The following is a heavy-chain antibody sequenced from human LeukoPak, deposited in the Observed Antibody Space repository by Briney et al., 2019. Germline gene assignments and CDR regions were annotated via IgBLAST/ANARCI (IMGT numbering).Heavy chain of an antibody. CDR2: IHYIGTT. CDR3: ARSAYFGSAFDY. CDR1: GGSISSSNW. V-gene: IGHV4-4*02. D-gene: IGHD3-10*01. J-gene: IGHJ4*02. Sequence: PSGTLSLTCAVSGGSISSSNWWSWVRQPPGKGLEWIGYIHYIGTTNYNPSLKSRVTISVDTSKNQFSLKLISVTAADTAVYYCARSAYFGSAFDYWGQGNLVTVSS.